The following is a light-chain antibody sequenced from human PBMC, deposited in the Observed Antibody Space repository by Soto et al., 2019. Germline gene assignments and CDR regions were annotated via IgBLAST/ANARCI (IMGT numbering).Light chain of an antibody. CDR3: QQYNSYPWT. V-gene: IGKV1-5*03. J-gene: IGKJ1*01. CDR2: KAS. CDR1: QSISSW. Sequence: DLQMPQSPSTLSASVGDRVTITCRASQSISSWLAWYQQKPGKAPKLLIYKASSLESVVPSRFSGSGSGTEFTLSISSLQPDDAATYYCQQYNSYPWTFGQGTKVDIK.